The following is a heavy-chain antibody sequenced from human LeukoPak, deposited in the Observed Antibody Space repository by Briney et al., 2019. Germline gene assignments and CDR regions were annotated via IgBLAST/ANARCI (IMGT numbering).Heavy chain of an antibody. Sequence: GGSLRLSCAASGFTFSNYWMHWVRQAPGKGRMWVSRINSDGSTTNYADSVKGRFTISRDNAKNTLYLQMNSLRAEDTAVYYCASLTIFGVGGGQGTLVTVSS. CDR2: INSDGSTT. CDR1: GFTFSNYW. J-gene: IGHJ4*02. D-gene: IGHD3-3*01. V-gene: IGHV3-74*01. CDR3: ASLTIFGVG.